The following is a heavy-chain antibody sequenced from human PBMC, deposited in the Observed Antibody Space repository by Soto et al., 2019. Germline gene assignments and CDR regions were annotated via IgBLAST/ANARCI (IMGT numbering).Heavy chain of an antibody. J-gene: IGHJ6*02. D-gene: IGHD3-10*01. Sequence: SGPTLVNPTQTLTLTCTFSGFSLSTSGMCVSWIRQPPGKALEWLALIDWDDDKYYSTSLKTRLTISKDTSKNQVVLTMTNMDPVDTATYYCARIIELASGYYYGMDVWGQGTTVTVSS. CDR2: IDWDDDK. CDR1: GFSLSTSGMC. CDR3: ARIIELASGYYYGMDV. V-gene: IGHV2-70*01.